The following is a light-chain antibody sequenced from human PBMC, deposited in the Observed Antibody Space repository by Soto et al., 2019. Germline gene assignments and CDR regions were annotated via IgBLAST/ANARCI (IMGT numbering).Light chain of an antibody. CDR1: SSDVGGYNY. J-gene: IGLJ2*01. V-gene: IGLV2-8*01. CDR3: SSYAGSNNPVI. CDR2: EVS. Sequence: QSVLTQPPSASGSPGQSVTISCTGTSSDVGGYNYVSWYQQHPGKAPKFLIFEVSRRPSGVPDRFSGSKSGNTASLTVSGLQADDEADYYCSSYAGSNNPVIFGGGTKLNVL.